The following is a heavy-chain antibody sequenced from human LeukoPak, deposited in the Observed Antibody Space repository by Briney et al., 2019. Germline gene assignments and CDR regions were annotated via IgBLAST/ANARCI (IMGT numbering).Heavy chain of an antibody. CDR2: INHSGST. V-gene: IGHV4-34*01. Sequence: SETLSLTCAVYGGSFSGYYWSWIRQPPGKGLEWIGEINHSGSTNYNPSLKGRVTISVDTSKNQFSLKLSSVTAADTAVYYCARGGEWLFHYYFDYWGQGTLVTVSS. D-gene: IGHD3-3*01. CDR1: GGSFSGYY. CDR3: ARGGEWLFHYYFDY. J-gene: IGHJ4*02.